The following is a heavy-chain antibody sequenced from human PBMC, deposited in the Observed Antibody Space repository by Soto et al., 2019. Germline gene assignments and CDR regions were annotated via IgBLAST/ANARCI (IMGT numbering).Heavy chain of an antibody. J-gene: IGHJ5*02. D-gene: IGHD3-3*01. CDR2: IYYSGST. CDR1: GGSISSYY. CDR3: ERVLFGRGNWFDP. Sequence: SETLSLTCTVSGGSISSYYWSWIRQPPGKGLEWIGYIYYSGSTNYNPSLKSRVTISVDTSKNQFSLKLSSVTAADTAVYYCERVLFGRGNWFDPWGQGTLVTVS. V-gene: IGHV4-59*01.